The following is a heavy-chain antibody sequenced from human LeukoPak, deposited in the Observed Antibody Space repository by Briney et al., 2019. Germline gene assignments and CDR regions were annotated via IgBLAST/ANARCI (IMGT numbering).Heavy chain of an antibody. V-gene: IGHV1-2*02. CDR2: INPKSGGA. Sequence: ASETVSCKASGYTFTGYYIHWVRQAPGQGLEWMGWINPKSGGANYSQKFQGRVTMTRDTSISTAYMELSRLTSVDTAVYYCAREDFCSSGNCFDPWGQGTLVTVSS. CDR1: GYTFTGYY. CDR3: AREDFCSSGNCFDP. J-gene: IGHJ5*02. D-gene: IGHD6-13*01.